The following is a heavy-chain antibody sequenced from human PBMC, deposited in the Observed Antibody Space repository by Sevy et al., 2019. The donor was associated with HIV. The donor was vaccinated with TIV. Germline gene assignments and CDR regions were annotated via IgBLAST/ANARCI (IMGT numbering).Heavy chain of an antibody. CDR3: ARPEGLQLNYAMDV. D-gene: IGHD3-3*01. J-gene: IGHJ6*02. V-gene: IGHV4-39*01. CDR2: IYYTGST. Sequence: SETLSLTCTVSGGSISSSSYYWNWIRQPPGKGLEWIGSIYYTGSTYYKPSLKSRVTICKNTSKNQFTLKLTSVTAADTAVYYCARPEGLQLNYAMDVWGQGTTVTVSS. CDR1: GGSISSSSYY.